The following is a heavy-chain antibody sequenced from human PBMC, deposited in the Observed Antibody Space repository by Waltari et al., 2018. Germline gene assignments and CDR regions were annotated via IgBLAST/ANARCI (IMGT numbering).Heavy chain of an antibody. J-gene: IGHJ4*02. V-gene: IGHV3-30*04. CDR3: ARAQQWELAHFDY. Sequence: QVQLVESGGGVVQPGRSLRLSCAASGFTFSSYAMHWVRQAPGKGVEWVAIIANDGRNKYYADYVKGRFTSSRDKSKNKLYLQMNSLRAEDTAVYYCARAQQWELAHFDYWGQGTLVTVSS. D-gene: IGHD1-26*01. CDR1: GFTFSSYA. CDR2: IANDGRNK.